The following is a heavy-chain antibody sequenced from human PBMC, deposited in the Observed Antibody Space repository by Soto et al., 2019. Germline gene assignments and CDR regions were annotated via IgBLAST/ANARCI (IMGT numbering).Heavy chain of an antibody. V-gene: IGHV3-33*01. CDR3: ARGRDRIAAAGRLDPLISESPPFDY. CDR1: GFTFSSYG. D-gene: IGHD6-13*01. Sequence: QVQLVESGGGVVQPGRSLRLSCAASGFTFSSYGMHWVRQAPGKGLEWVAVIWYDGSNKYYADSVKGRFTISRDNSKNTLYLQMNSLRAEDTAVYYCARGRDRIAAAGRLDPLISESPPFDYWGQGTLVTVSS. CDR2: IWYDGSNK. J-gene: IGHJ4*02.